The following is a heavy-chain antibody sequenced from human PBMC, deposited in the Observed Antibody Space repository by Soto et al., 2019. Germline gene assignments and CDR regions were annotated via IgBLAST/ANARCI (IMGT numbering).Heavy chain of an antibody. CDR1: GLTFSTQA. V-gene: IGHV3-23*01. Sequence: EVQLLESGGGLVQPGGSLRISCAASGLTFSTQAMNWVRQAPGKGLEWVSVISGSGGSTYYADSVKGWFTISRDNSKNTVYLQMNSLRAEDTAVYYCAKGTVYSGYDPWGQGTLVTVSS. D-gene: IGHD5-12*01. CDR3: AKGTVYSGYDP. J-gene: IGHJ5*02. CDR2: ISGSGGST.